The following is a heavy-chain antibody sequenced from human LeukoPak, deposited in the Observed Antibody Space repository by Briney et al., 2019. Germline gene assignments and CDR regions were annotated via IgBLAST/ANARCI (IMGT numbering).Heavy chain of an antibody. Sequence: SETLSLTCTVSGGSISSYYWSWIRQPPGKGLEWIGYIYYSGSTNYNPSLKSRVTISVDTSENQFSLKLSSVTAADTAVYYCAKSLFTSAAGSGRASDIWGQGTMVTVSS. V-gene: IGHV4-59*12. J-gene: IGHJ3*02. CDR1: GGSISSYY. D-gene: IGHD3-10*01. CDR2: IYYSGST. CDR3: AKSLFTSAAGSGRASDI.